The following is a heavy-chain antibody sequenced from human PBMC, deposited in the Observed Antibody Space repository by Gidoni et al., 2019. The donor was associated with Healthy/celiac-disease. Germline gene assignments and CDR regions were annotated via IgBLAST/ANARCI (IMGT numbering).Heavy chain of an antibody. CDR3: ARDMIIYDSSGYYGDY. CDR1: GYTFTSYG. Sequence: QVQLVQSGAEVKKPGASVKVSCKASGYTFTSYGSSWVRQAPGQGLEWMGWISAYNGNTNYAQKLQGRVTMTTDTSTSTAYMELRSMRSDDTAVYYCARDMIIYDSSGYYGDYWGQGTLVTVSS. CDR2: ISAYNGNT. J-gene: IGHJ4*02. D-gene: IGHD3-22*01. V-gene: IGHV1-18*01.